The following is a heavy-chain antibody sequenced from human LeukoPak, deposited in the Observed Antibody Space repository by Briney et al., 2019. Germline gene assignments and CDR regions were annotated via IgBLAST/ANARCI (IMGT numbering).Heavy chain of an antibody. D-gene: IGHD4-23*01. V-gene: IGHV4-34*01. CDR2: INHSGST. CDR3: ASTVVTPEDAFDI. CDR1: GGSFSGYY. Sequence: SETLSLTCAVYGGSFSGYYWSWIRQPPGKGLEWIGEINHSGSTNYKPSLKSRVTISVDTSKNQFSLKLSSVTAADTAVYYCASTVVTPEDAFDIWGQGTMVTVSS. J-gene: IGHJ3*02.